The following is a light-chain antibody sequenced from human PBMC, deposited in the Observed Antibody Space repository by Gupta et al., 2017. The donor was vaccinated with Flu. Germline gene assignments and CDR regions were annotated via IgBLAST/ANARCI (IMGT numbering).Light chain of an antibody. Sequence: ELVLTPSPGTLSLSPGETATLSCRASQPVGTTYLAWFQQKPGQAPRLLIYSASSRAAGIPDRFRGSGSVTDFTLTISRLEPEDFAIYFCQQDGSSPWTFGQGTKVEI. V-gene: IGKV3-20*01. CDR1: QPVGTTY. CDR2: SAS. CDR3: QQDGSSPWT. J-gene: IGKJ1*01.